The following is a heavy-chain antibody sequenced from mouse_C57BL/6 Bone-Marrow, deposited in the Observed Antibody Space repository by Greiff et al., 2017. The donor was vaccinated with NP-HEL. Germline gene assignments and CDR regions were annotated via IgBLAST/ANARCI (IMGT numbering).Heavy chain of an antibody. CDR2: IHPNSGRT. V-gene: IGHV1-64*01. CDR3: ARWGPLDY. J-gene: IGHJ2*01. Sequence: AQLQQPGAELVKPGASAKLSCKASGYTFTSYWMHWVKQRPGQGLEWSGMIHPNSGRTNYNEKFKSKATLTVDKSSSTAYMQLSSLTSEDSGVYYCARWGPLDYWGQGTTLTVSS. D-gene: IGHD6-1*01. CDR1: GYTFTSYW.